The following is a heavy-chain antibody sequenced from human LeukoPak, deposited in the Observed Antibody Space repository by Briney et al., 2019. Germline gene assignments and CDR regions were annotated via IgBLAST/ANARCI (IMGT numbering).Heavy chain of an antibody. J-gene: IGHJ4*02. CDR1: GGTFSNFA. V-gene: IGHV5-51*01. D-gene: IGHD4-23*01. CDR2: IYPGDSDT. CDR3: TSSVVSQYFDY. Sequence: KVSCKASGGTFSNFAISWIRQAPGQGLEWMGIIYPGDSDTRYSPSFQGQVTMSVDKSISTAYLQWNSLKASDTAMYYCTSSVVSQYFDYWGQGTLVTVSS.